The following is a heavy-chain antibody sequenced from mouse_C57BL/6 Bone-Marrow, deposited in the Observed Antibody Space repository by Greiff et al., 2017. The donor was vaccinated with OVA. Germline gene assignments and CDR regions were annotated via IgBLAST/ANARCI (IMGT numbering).Heavy chain of an antibody. CDR3: TLDYYGSSCYFDY. J-gene: IGHJ2*01. Sequence: VQLQQSGTVLARPGASVKMSCKTSGYTFTSYWMHWVQQRPGQGLEWIGAIYPGNSDTSYNQKFKGKAKLTAGTSASTAYMELSSLTNEDSAVYYCTLDYYGSSCYFDYWGQGTTLTVSS. D-gene: IGHD1-1*01. CDR1: GYTFTSYW. CDR2: IYPGNSDT. V-gene: IGHV1-5*01.